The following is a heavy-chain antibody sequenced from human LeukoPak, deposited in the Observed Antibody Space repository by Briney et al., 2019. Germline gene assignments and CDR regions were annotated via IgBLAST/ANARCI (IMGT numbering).Heavy chain of an antibody. J-gene: IGHJ4*02. CDR1: GFTFSSYG. Sequence: GGSLRLSCAASGFTFSSYGMHWVRQAPGEGLEWVAVISYDGSNKYYADSVKGRFTISRDNSKNTLYLQMNSLRAEDTAVYYCAKDQVPITMVRGAFDYWGQGTLVTVSS. CDR2: ISYDGSNK. V-gene: IGHV3-30*18. CDR3: AKDQVPITMVRGAFDY. D-gene: IGHD3-10*01.